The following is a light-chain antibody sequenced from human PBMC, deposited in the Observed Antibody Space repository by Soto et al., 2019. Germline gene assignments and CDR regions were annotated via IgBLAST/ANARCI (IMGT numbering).Light chain of an antibody. Sequence: DIQMTQSPSTLSTSVGDRVTITCRASQSISDWLAWYQQKPGKAPKLLIYEVSNLESGVPSRFSGSGFGTKFTLTISSLQPDDSATYYCQQYESYWTFGQGTKVDIK. CDR2: EVS. CDR3: QQYESYWT. V-gene: IGKV1-5*01. J-gene: IGKJ1*01. CDR1: QSISDW.